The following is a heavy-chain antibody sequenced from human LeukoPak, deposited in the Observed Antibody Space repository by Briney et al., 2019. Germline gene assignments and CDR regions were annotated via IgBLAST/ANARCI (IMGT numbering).Heavy chain of an antibody. Sequence: SETLSLTCTVSGGSISSGDYYWSWIRQPPGKGLEWIGYIYYSGSTYYNPSLKSRVTISVDTSKNQFSLKLSSVTAADTAVYYCARESRQWLVRGPDFDYRGQGTLVTVSS. J-gene: IGHJ4*02. CDR3: ARESRQWLVRGPDFDY. CDR2: IYYSGST. CDR1: GGSISSGDYY. D-gene: IGHD6-19*01. V-gene: IGHV4-30-4*08.